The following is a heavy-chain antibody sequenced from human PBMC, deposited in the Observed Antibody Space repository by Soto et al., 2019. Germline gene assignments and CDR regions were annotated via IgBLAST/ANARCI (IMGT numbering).Heavy chain of an antibody. Sequence: QVQLVQSGAEVKKPGSSVKVSCKASGGTFSSYAISWVRQAPGQGLEWMGGIIPIFGTANYAQKFQGRVTIASDESTSTAYVELTSLISEDSAVYYCARAVSPYFDWLLPFACWGQGTLVTVSS. CDR2: IIPIFGTA. CDR3: ARAVSPYFDWLLPFAC. D-gene: IGHD3-9*01. J-gene: IGHJ4*02. V-gene: IGHV1-69*01. CDR1: GGTFSSYA.